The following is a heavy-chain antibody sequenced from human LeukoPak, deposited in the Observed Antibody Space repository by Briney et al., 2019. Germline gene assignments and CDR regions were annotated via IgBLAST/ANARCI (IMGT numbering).Heavy chain of an antibody. Sequence: GGSLRLSCAASGFTFTSYAMSWVRQAPGRGLEWLSSISGSGDITYYPDSMRGRFIISRDNSKNTLHLQMNGLRAEDTAVYYCAKSPRSGSYLHYFDYWGQGTLVTVSS. CDR2: ISGSGDIT. V-gene: IGHV3-23*01. CDR3: AKSPRSGSYLHYFDY. J-gene: IGHJ4*02. CDR1: GFTFTSYA. D-gene: IGHD1-26*01.